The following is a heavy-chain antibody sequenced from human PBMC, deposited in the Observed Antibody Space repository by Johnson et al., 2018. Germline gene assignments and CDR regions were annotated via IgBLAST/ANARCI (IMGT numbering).Heavy chain of an antibody. D-gene: IGHD3-10*01. CDR3: ATLPRDYYGSGSYQNWFDP. J-gene: IGHJ5*02. CDR2: ISSSSGTI. V-gene: IGHV3-48*04. Sequence: VQLVESGGGLVQPGGSLRLSCAASGFTFSSYNMNWVRQAPGKGLEWVSYISSSSGTIYYAASVKGRFTISRDNAKNSLYLQMNSLRAEDTAVYYCATLPRDYYGSGSYQNWFDPWGQGTLVTVSS. CDR1: GFTFSSYN.